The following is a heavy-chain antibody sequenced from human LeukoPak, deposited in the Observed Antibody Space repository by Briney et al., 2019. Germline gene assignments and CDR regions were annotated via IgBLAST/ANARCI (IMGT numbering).Heavy chain of an antibody. CDR1: GYTFTGHY. Sequence: ASVKVSCKASGYTFTGHYMHWVRQAPGQGLEWMGRINPNSGGTNYAQKFQGRVTMTRDTSTSTAYMELSRLRSDDTAVYYCATETTYYDSSGSWAFDIWGQGTMVTVSS. V-gene: IGHV1-2*06. D-gene: IGHD3-22*01. CDR3: ATETTYYDSSGSWAFDI. CDR2: INPNSGGT. J-gene: IGHJ3*02.